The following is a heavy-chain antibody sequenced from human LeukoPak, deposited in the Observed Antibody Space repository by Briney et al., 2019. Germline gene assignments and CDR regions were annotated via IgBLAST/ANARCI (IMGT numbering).Heavy chain of an antibody. J-gene: IGHJ4*02. Sequence: GGSLRLSCAVSGLTVSNIWMNWVRQAPGKGLEWISYIGGDGIAFYADSVKGRFTASKDDARKSMYLQMNSLRVEDTAVYYCAKDRANWAIDDWGQGTQVTVSS. CDR1: GLTVSNIW. D-gene: IGHD3-16*01. CDR3: AKDRANWAIDD. CDR2: IGGDGIA. V-gene: IGHV3-69-1*01.